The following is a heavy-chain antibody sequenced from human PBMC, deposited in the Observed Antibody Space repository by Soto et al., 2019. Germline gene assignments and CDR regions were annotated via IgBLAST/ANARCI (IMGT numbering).Heavy chain of an antibody. CDR3: ARDKDYYDSSGPFEY. Sequence: GGSLRLSCAASGFTFSSYGMHWVRQAPGKGLEWVAVIWYDGSNKYYADSVKGRFTISRDNSKNTLYLQMNSLRAEDTAVYYCARDKDYYDSSGPFEYWGQGTRVTVSS. CDR2: IWYDGSNK. CDR1: GFTFSSYG. J-gene: IGHJ4*02. V-gene: IGHV3-33*01. D-gene: IGHD3-22*01.